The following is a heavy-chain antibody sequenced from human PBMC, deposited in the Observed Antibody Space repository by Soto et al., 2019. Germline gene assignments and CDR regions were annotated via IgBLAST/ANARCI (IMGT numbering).Heavy chain of an antibody. CDR3: ARDPKGSGSFDY. D-gene: IGHD3-10*01. V-gene: IGHV1-2*04. J-gene: IGHJ4*02. Sequence: QVQLVQSGAEVKKPGASVKVSCKASGYTFTGYYMHWVRQAPGQGLEWMGWINPNSGGTNYAQKLQGWVTMTRDTSISTAYMELSRLRSDDTAVYYCARDPKGSGSFDYWGQGTLVTVSS. CDR1: GYTFTGYY. CDR2: INPNSGGT.